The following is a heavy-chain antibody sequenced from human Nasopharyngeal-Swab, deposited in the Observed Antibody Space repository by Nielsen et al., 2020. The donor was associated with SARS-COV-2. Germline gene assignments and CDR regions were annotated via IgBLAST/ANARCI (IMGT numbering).Heavy chain of an antibody. CDR2: IYSGGSST. J-gene: IGHJ4*02. D-gene: IGHD5-18*01. CDR3: ARVGTWSGSYGIAFDY. Sequence: WIRQPPGKGPEWVSVIYSGGSSTYYADSVKGRFTISRDNSKNTLYLQMNSLRAEDTAVYYCARVGTWSGSYGIAFDYWGQGTLVTVSS. V-gene: IGHV3-NL1*01.